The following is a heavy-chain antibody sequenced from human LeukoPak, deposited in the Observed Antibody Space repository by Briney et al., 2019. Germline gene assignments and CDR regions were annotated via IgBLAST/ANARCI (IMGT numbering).Heavy chain of an antibody. CDR1: GFTFDDYG. CDR3: ARDQGGVLGQLVAY. CDR2: INWNGGST. J-gene: IGHJ4*02. V-gene: IGHV3-20*04. D-gene: IGHD6-6*01. Sequence: PGGSLRLSCAASGFTFDDYGMSWVRQAPGKGLEWVFGINWNGGSTGYADSVKGRFTISRDNAKNSLYLQMNSLRAEDTALYYCARDQGGVLGQLVAYWGQGTLVTVSS.